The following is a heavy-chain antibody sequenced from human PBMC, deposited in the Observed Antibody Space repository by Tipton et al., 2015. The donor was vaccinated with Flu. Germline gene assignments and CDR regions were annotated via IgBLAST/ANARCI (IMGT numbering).Heavy chain of an antibody. V-gene: IGHV4-59*01. J-gene: IGHJ6*02. CDR2: IYYSGST. CDR3: ARDLIPGYDHGLDV. D-gene: IGHD2-21*01. Sequence: LRLSCTVSGGSISGYYWSWIRQPPGKGLEWIAYIYYSGSTNYNPSLKSRVTISVDMSKNQFSLKLNSVTAADTAVYYCARDLIPGYDHGLDVWGQGTTVTVS. CDR1: GGSISGYY.